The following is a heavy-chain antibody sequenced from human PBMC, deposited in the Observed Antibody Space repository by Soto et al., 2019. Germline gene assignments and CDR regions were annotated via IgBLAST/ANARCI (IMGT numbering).Heavy chain of an antibody. V-gene: IGHV3-30-3*01. Sequence: QVLLVESGGDVVQPGRSLRLSCAASGFTFSSYVFHWVRQAPGKGLEWVALTSNDGNKHYADSVKDRFTVSRDDSQNKSSLEMNGLRTEDTALYYCAREDEGSGYAGTFHHWGQGTLVTVSP. CDR2: TSNDGNK. J-gene: IGHJ1*01. CDR1: GFTFSSYV. D-gene: IGHD3-22*01. CDR3: AREDEGSGYAGTFHH.